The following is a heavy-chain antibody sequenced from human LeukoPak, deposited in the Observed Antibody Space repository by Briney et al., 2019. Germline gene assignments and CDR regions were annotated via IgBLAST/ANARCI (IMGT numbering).Heavy chain of an antibody. V-gene: IGHV3-7*01. CDR1: GFTFSNYA. CDR3: ARYCGGDCYGMDV. Sequence: PGGSLRLSCAASGFTFSNYAMSWVRQAPGKGLEWVANIKQDGSEKDYVDSVKGRFTISRDNAKNSLYLQMNSLRAEDTAVYYCARYCGGDCYGMDVWGQGTTVTVSS. J-gene: IGHJ6*02. D-gene: IGHD2-21*01. CDR2: IKQDGSEK.